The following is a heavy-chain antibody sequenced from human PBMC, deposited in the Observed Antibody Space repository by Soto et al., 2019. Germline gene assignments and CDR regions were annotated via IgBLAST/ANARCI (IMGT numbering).Heavy chain of an antibody. CDR1: GLSFSNAW. V-gene: IGHV3-15*01. CDR3: TPGLLFLLSSRYYYGMDV. J-gene: IGHJ6*02. D-gene: IGHD2-21*01. CDR2: IKSKTDGGTT. Sequence: PGRNPGISCAAYGLSFSNAWMCWVRQAPGKGLEWVGRIKSKTDGGTTDYAATVKGRFTISSGDSTNTMYMEMGSLNTEHTAVYDCTPGLLFLLSSRYYYGMDVCGQGTTV.